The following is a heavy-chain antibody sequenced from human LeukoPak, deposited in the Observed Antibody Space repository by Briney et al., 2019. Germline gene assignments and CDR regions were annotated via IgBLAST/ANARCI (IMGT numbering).Heavy chain of an antibody. D-gene: IGHD1-1*01. CDR2: ISSNGGGT. J-gene: IGHJ6*02. V-gene: IGHV3-64*02. CDR1: GFTFSTYA. CDR3: ARRAATTADHYYAMDV. Sequence: GGSLRLSCAASGFTFSTYAMHWVRQAPGKGLEYVSGISSNGGGTYYVDSVKGRFTISRDNSKNTLYLQMGSLRGEGMAVYYCARRAATTADHYYAMDVWGQGTTVTVSS.